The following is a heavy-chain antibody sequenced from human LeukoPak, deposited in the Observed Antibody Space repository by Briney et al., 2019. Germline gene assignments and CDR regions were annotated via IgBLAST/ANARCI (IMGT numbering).Heavy chain of an antibody. CDR3: ARDHNYMDV. V-gene: IGHV1-69*04. Sequence: GASVKVSCKASGGTFSSYAISWVRQAPGQGLEWMGRIIPILGIANYAQKFQGRVTITADKSTSTAYMELSSLRSDDTAVYYCARDHNYMDVWGKGTTVTVSS. CDR2: IIPILGIA. CDR1: GGTFSSYA. J-gene: IGHJ6*03.